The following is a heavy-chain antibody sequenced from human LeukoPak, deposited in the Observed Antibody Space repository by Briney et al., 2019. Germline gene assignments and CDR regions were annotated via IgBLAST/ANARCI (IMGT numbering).Heavy chain of an antibody. CDR2: IYYTGNT. D-gene: IGHD6-19*01. Sequence: PSETLSLTCTVSGGSISRYYWSWIRQPPGKGLEWIGYIYYTGNTNYNPSLKSRVTISLDTSKNQFPLKLSSVTAAHPPGYSCASLTIAVAGPRFDYWGQGTLVTVSS. CDR3: ASLTIAVAGPRFDY. V-gene: IGHV4-59*01. J-gene: IGHJ4*02. CDR1: GGSISRYY.